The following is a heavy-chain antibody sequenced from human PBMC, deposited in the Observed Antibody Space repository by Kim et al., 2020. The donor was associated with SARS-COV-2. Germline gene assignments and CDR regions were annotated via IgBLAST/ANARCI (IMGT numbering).Heavy chain of an antibody. Sequence: GGSLRLSCAASGFSFSNYEMNWVRQAPGKGLEWISYISSSARTIYYADSVKGRFTISRDNAKNSLYLQMNSLRAEDTAVYYCAREFLSQDGSGSYWYDYWGQGNLVTVSS. CDR1: GFSFSNYE. CDR3: AREFLSQDGSGSYWYDY. D-gene: IGHD3-10*01. CDR2: ISSSARTI. V-gene: IGHV3-48*03. J-gene: IGHJ4*02.